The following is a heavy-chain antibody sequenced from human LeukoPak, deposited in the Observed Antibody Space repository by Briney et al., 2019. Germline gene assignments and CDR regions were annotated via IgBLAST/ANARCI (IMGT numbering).Heavy chain of an antibody. D-gene: IGHD2-15*01. CDR1: GYTFTGYY. CDR3: ARDPSPVRHCSGGSCYSWFDY. V-gene: IGHV1-2*04. CDR2: INPNSGGT. Sequence: ASVKVPCKASGYTFTGYYMHWVRQAPGQGLEWMGWINPNSGGTNYAQKFQGWVTTTRDTSISTAYMELSRLRSDDTAVYYCARDPSPVRHCSGGSCYSWFDYWGQGTLVTVSS. J-gene: IGHJ4*02.